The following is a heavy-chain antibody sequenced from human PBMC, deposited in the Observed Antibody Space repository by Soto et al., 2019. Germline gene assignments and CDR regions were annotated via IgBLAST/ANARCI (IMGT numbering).Heavy chain of an antibody. CDR2: ISSSSSYI. D-gene: IGHD3-10*01. CDR1: GFTFSSYS. J-gene: IGHJ4*02. CDR3: ARDVLSYGSGSSFSDY. V-gene: IGHV3-21*01. Sequence: GGSLRLSCAASGFTFSSYSMNWVRQAPGKGLEWVSSISSSSSYIYYADSVKGRFTISRDNAKNSLYLQMNSLRAEDTAVYYCARDVLSYGSGSSFSDYWGQGTLVTVSS.